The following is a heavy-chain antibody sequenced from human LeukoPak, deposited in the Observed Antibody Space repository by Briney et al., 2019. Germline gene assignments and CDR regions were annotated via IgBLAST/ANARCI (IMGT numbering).Heavy chain of an antibody. CDR1: GYTFTSYG. CDR2: ISAYNGNT. J-gene: IGHJ6*02. V-gene: IGHV1-18*01. Sequence: ASVKVSCKASGYTFTSYGISWVRQAPGQGLEWMGRISAYNGNTNYAQKLQGRVTMTTDTSTSTAYMELRSLRSDDTAVYYCARDRGSTPYSSGWYVAYYYYYYGMDVWGQGTTVTVSS. D-gene: IGHD6-19*01. CDR3: ARDRGSTPYSSGWYVAYYYYYYGMDV.